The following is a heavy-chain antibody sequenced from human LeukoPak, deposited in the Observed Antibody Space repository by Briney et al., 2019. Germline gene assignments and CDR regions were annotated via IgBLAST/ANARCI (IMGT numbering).Heavy chain of an antibody. J-gene: IGHJ5*02. CDR1: GFTFSSYA. D-gene: IGHD6-13*01. V-gene: IGHV3-23*01. CDR3: AKYDAEWQQLNWFDP. Sequence: GGSLRLSCAASGFTFSSYAMSWVRQAPGKGLYWVSAISGSGGTTYYADSVKGRFTISRDNSKNTLYLQMNSLRAEDTAIYYCAKYDAEWQQLNWFDPWGQGTLVTVSS. CDR2: ISGSGGTT.